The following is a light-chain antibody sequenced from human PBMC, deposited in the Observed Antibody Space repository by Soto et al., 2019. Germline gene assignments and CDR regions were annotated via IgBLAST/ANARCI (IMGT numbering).Light chain of an antibody. CDR1: SGDVDASRY. V-gene: IGLV2-14*03. CDR2: EGN. Sequence: QSVLTQPASVSGSPGQSITISYTGTSGDVDASRYVAWYQQHPNKAPKVLIYEGNNRPSGVSDRFSGSKSGNTASLTISGLQAEDEADYYCTSHTPNITLFGGGTKLTVL. J-gene: IGLJ2*01. CDR3: TSHTPNITL.